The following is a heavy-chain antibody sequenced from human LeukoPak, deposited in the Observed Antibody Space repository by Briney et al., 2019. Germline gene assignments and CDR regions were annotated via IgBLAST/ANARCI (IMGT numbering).Heavy chain of an antibody. J-gene: IGHJ5*02. D-gene: IGHD1-14*01. Sequence: SETLSLTCTVSGGSISSYYWSWIRQPPGKGLEWIGYIYYSGSTNYNPSLKSRVTISVDTSKNQFSLKLSSVTAADTAVYYCARRTPRTPWFDPWGQGTLVTVSS. V-gene: IGHV4-59*08. CDR1: GGSISSYY. CDR3: ARRTPRTPWFDP. CDR2: IYYSGST.